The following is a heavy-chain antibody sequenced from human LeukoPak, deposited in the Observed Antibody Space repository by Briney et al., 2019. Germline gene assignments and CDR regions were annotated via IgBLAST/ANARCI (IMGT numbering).Heavy chain of an antibody. CDR2: IYSGGST. CDR3: ARTDRSGWPHG. CDR1: GLTVSSNC. V-gene: IGHV3-53*01. Sequence: QAGGSLRLSCAASGLTVSSNCMSWVRQAPGKGLEWVSFIYSGGSTYYTDSVKGRFTISRDNSKNTLYLQMNSLRAEDTAVYYCARTDRSGWPHGWGQGTLVTVSS. J-gene: IGHJ4*02. D-gene: IGHD6-19*01.